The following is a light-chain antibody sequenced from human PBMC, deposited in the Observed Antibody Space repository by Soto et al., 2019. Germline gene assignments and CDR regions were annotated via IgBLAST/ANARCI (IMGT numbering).Light chain of an antibody. CDR1: QSISTY. CDR3: QQRSNWPPWT. V-gene: IGKV1-39*01. CDR2: DAS. Sequence: DIRMTQSPSSLSASVGDRVTITCRASQSISTYLHWYQQKPGKAPNPLIYDASSLKSGVPARFSGSGSGTDFTLTISSLEPEDFAVYYCQQRSNWPPWTFGQGTKVDIK. J-gene: IGKJ1*01.